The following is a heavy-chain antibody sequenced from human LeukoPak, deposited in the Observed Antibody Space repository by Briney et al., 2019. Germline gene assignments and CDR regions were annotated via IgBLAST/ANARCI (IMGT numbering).Heavy chain of an antibody. CDR1: GYTFTSYG. CDR2: ISAYNGNT. Sequence: ASVKVSSKASGYTFTSYGISWVRQAPGQGLEWMGWISAYNGNTNYAQKLQGRVTMTTDTSTSTAYMELRSLRSDDTAVYYCARDRGSGGYYPHPFDYWGQGTLVTVSS. CDR3: ARDRGSGGYYPHPFDY. D-gene: IGHD3-22*01. V-gene: IGHV1-18*01. J-gene: IGHJ4*02.